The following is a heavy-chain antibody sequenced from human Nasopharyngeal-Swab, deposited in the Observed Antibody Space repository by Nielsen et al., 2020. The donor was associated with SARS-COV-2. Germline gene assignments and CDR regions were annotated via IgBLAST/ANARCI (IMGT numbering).Heavy chain of an antibody. V-gene: IGHV2-5*02. CDR1: GFSLSTSGVG. D-gene: IGHD3-16*01. CDR3: AHRWGSWAGSYFDY. J-gene: IGHJ4*02. Sequence: GPTLVKPTQTLTLTCTFSGFSLSTSGVGVGWIRQPPGKALEWLALIYWDDDKRYSPSLKSRLTITRDTSKNQVVLTMTNMDPVDTATYYCAHRWGSWAGSYFDYWGQGTLVTVSS. CDR2: IYWDDDK.